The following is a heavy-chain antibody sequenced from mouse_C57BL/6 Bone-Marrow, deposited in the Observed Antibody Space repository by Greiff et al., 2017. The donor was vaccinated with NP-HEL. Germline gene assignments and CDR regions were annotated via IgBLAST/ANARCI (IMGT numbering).Heavy chain of an antibody. Sequence: VQLQESGPELVKPGASVKLPCKASGYTFTSYDINWVKQRPGQGLEWIGWIYPRDGSTKYNEKFKGKATLTVDTSSSTAYMELHSLTSEDSAVYFCARWGYYGSIWYFDVWGTGTTVTVSS. CDR1: GYTFTSYD. CDR3: ARWGYYGSIWYFDV. V-gene: IGHV1-85*01. CDR2: IYPRDGST. J-gene: IGHJ1*03. D-gene: IGHD1-1*01.